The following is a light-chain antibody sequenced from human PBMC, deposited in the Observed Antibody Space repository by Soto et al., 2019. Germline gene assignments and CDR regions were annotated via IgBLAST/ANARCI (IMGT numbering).Light chain of an antibody. CDR2: EVT. J-gene: IGLJ3*02. V-gene: IGLV2-14*01. Sequence: QSALTQPASVSGSPGQSITISCTGTSSDIGAYNHVSWYQQYPGKAPTLMIYEVTNRPSGVSSRFSGSKSGNTASLTISGLQVEDEGDYYCSSYTTSDTWVFGGGTKLTVL. CDR1: SSDIGAYNH. CDR3: SSYTTSDTWV.